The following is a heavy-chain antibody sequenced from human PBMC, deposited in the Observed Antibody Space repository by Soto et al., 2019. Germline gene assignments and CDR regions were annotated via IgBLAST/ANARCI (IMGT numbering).Heavy chain of an antibody. CDR1: GYSISSGYY. D-gene: IGHD5-12*01. Sequence: PSETLSLTCAVSGYSISSGYYWGWIRQPPGKGLEWIGSIYHSGSTYYNPSLKSRVTISVDTSKNQFSLKLSSVTAADTVVYYCARAGGYDSCDYWGQGTLVTVSS. CDR3: ARAGGYDSCDY. CDR2: IYHSGST. V-gene: IGHV4-38-2*01. J-gene: IGHJ4*02.